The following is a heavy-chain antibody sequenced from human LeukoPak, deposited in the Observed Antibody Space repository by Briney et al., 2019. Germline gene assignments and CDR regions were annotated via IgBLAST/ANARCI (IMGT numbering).Heavy chain of an antibody. Sequence: SVTVSCTASGGTFSSYAISWVRQAPGQGLEWMGGIIPIFGTANYAQKFQGRVTITADESTSTAYMELSSLRSEDTAVYYCARPSTGYSSGWYLKAPSYYGMDVWGQGTTVTVSS. CDR1: GGTFSSYA. CDR3: ARPSTGYSSGWYLKAPSYYGMDV. J-gene: IGHJ6*02. CDR2: IIPIFGTA. D-gene: IGHD6-19*01. V-gene: IGHV1-69*13.